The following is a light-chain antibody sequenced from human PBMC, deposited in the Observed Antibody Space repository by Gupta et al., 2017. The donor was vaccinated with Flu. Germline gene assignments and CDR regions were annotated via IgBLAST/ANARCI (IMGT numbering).Light chain of an antibody. J-gene: IGLJ3*02. CDR3: QVWDRSSDHWV. Sequence: SYVLTQPPSVSVAPGQTARIARGGNNIESKSVHWYQQKPGQAPALVVYGDSDRPSGIPERLSGSNSGNTATLTISRVEAGDEAAYYCQVWDRSSDHWVFGGGTQVTVL. CDR2: GDS. CDR1: NIESKS. V-gene: IGLV3-21*02.